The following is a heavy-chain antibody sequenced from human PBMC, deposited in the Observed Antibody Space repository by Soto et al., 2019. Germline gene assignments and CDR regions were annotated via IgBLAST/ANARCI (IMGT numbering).Heavy chain of an antibody. J-gene: IGHJ4*02. Sequence: GGSLRLSCAASEFTFSTNALHWVRQAPGKGLEWVAIISFDGNNKDYADSVKGRFTISRDNSENALYLQMNSLRPEDTAVYYCARGGDCSRTTCFRPFDIWGQGALVTVSS. V-gene: IGHV3-30*04. CDR3: ARGGDCSRTTCFRPFDI. CDR1: EFTFSTNA. D-gene: IGHD2-2*01. CDR2: ISFDGNNK.